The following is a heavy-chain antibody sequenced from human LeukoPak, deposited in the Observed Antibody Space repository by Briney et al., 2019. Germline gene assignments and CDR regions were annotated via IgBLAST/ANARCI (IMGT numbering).Heavy chain of an antibody. CDR2: MNPNSGNT. CDR3: ARGHADGYFDY. J-gene: IGHJ4*02. CDR1: GYTFTSYG. Sequence: GASVKVSCKASGYTFTSYGISWVRQAPGQGLEWMGWMNPNSGNTGYAQKFQGRVTMTRNTSISTAYMELSSLRSEDTAVYYCARGHADGYFDYWGQGTLVTVSS. V-gene: IGHV1-8*02.